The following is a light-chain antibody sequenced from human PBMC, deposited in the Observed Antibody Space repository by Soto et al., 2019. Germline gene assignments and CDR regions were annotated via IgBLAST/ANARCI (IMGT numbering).Light chain of an antibody. CDR2: EVT. CDR1: SSDVGGYNY. V-gene: IGLV2-8*01. CDR3: SSYAASNNFYFV. Sequence: QSVLTQPPSASGSPGQSVTISCTGTSSDVGGYNYVSWYQQYPGRAPKLMIYEVTKRPSGVPHRFSGSKSGNTASLTVSGLQAEDEADYYCSSYAASNNFYFVFGGGTKLTVL. J-gene: IGLJ3*02.